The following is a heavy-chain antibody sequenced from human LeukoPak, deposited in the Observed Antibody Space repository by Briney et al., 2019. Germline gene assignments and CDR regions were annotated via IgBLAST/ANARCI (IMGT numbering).Heavy chain of an antibody. CDR2: VHHSGST. CDR3: ARLYYYGSGSYLSGFDI. V-gene: IGHV4-39*01. Sequence: SSETLSLPCTLSGDFMRSSSDYWAWIRQPPGKGLEWIESVHHSGSTYYTPSLKSRVTISVDTSKNQFSLKLSSVTAADTAVYQCARLYYYGSGSYLSGFDIWGQGTMVTVSS. CDR1: GDFMRSSSDY. J-gene: IGHJ3*02. D-gene: IGHD3-10*01.